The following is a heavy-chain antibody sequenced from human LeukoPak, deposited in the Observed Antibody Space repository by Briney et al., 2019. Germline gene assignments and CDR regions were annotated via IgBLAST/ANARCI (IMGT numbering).Heavy chain of an antibody. J-gene: IGHJ6*02. CDR2: INHNGNVN. Sequence: GGSLRLSCAASGFTFSSYWMNWARQAPGKGLEWVASINHNGNVNYYVDSVKGRFTISRDNAKNSLYLQMNSLRAEDTAVYYCASLLQYYDILTGYYKGYYYGIDVWGQGTTVTVSS. CDR1: GFTFSSYW. D-gene: IGHD3-9*01. CDR3: ASLLQYYDILTGYYKGYYYGIDV. V-gene: IGHV3-7*01.